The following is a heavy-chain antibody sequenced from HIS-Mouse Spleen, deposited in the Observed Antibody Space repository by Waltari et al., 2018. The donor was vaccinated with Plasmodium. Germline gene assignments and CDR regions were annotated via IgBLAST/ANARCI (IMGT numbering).Heavy chain of an antibody. D-gene: IGHD6-13*01. Sequence: EVQLVESGGGLVKPGGSLSLSCAASGFTFGGYSMNWVRQAPGKGLEWVSSISSSSSYIYYADSVKGRFTISRDNAKNSLYLQMNSLRAEDTAVYYCARDRSAAALLGYWGQGTLVTVSS. CDR1: GFTFGGYS. J-gene: IGHJ4*02. CDR2: ISSSSSYI. CDR3: ARDRSAAALLGY. V-gene: IGHV3-21*01.